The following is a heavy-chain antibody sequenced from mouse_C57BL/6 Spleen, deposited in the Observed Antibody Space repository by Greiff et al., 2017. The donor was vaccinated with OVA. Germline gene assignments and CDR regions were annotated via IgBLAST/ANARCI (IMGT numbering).Heavy chain of an antibody. V-gene: IGHV10-1*01. CDR1: GFSFNTYA. J-gene: IGHJ2*01. Sequence: EVQVVESGGGLVQPKGSLKLSCAASGFSFNTYAMNWVRQAPGKGLEWVARIRSKSNNYATYYADSVKDRFTISRDDSESMLYLQMNNLKTEDTAMYYCVRHDRYFDYWGQGTTLIVSS. CDR3: VRHDRYFDY. D-gene: IGHD2-14*01. CDR2: IRSKSNNYAT.